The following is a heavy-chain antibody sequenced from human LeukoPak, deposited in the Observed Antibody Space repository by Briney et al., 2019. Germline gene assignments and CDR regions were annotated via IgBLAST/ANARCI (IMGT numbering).Heavy chain of an antibody. CDR3: ASHYCSSTSCYDGYYYYGMDV. CDR2: ISAYNGNT. D-gene: IGHD2-2*01. J-gene: IGHJ6*02. CDR1: GYTFTSYG. V-gene: IGHV1-18*01. Sequence: ASVKVSCKASGYTFTSYGISWVRQAPGQGLEWMGWISAYNGNTNYAQKLQGRVTMTTDTSTSTAYMELRSRRSDDTAVYYCASHYCSSTSCYDGYYYYGMDVWGQGTTVTVSS.